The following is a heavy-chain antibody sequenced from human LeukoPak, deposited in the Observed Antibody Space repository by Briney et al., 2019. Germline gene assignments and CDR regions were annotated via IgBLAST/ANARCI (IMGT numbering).Heavy chain of an antibody. CDR2: MNPNSGNT. Sequence: ASVKVSCKASGYTFTSYDINWVRHATGPGLEWMGWMNPNSGNTGYAQKFQGRVTMTKNTSITTAYMELSSLRSEDTAVYYCARALSWTTDSYYYMDVWGKGTTVTVSS. V-gene: IGHV1-8*01. CDR1: GYTFTSYD. J-gene: IGHJ6*03. CDR3: ARALSWTTDSYYYMDV. D-gene: IGHD3/OR15-3a*01.